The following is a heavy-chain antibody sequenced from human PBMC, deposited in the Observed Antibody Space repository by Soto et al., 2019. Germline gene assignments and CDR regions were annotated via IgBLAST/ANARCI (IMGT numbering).Heavy chain of an antibody. CDR1: GCTLDDNA. Sequence: AVRVSCVASGCTLDDNAMHWVRQVPGKGLEWVSGINWNSGSIGYGDSVKGRFAISRDNAKNSLHLQMNSLSAEDTAFFYCVKDESINWYSGHFRHWGQGTLFTVSS. CDR2: INWNSGSI. V-gene: IGHV3-9*01. J-gene: IGHJ1*01. D-gene: IGHD6-13*01. CDR3: VKDESINWYSGHFRH.